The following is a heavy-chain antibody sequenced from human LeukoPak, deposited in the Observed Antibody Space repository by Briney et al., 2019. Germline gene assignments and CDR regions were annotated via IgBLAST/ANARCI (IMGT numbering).Heavy chain of an antibody. CDR2: IYVTGST. CDR3: ARLKYYDSTGYSPGFYMDV. CDR1: GGSIINYY. V-gene: IGHV4-4*07. D-gene: IGHD3-22*01. J-gene: IGHJ6*03. Sequence: SETLSLTCTVSGGSIINYYWSWIRQPAGTGLEWVGRIYVTGSTIYNPSLQSRLSMSVDTSKNQFSLRLTSVTAADTAVYYCARLKYYDSTGYSPGFYMDVWGKGITVTVSS.